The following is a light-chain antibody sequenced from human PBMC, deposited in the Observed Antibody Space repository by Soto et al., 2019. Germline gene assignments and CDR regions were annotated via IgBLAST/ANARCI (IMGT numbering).Light chain of an antibody. CDR1: QDISDV. CDR3: QQFYDLPIT. V-gene: IGKV1-33*01. CDR2: DAS. Sequence: DIQMTQSPSALSASVGDRVTITCQASQDISDVLNWYQQQPGKAPKVLIYDASKLQTGVPSRFSGRGSGKDFNFTISSLQPDDMGTYYCQQFYDLPITFGQGTRLEIK. J-gene: IGKJ5*01.